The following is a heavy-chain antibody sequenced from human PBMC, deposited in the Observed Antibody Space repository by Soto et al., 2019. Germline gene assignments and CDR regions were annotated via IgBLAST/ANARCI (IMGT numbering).Heavy chain of an antibody. J-gene: IGHJ3*02. CDR1: GFILNDYY. CDR3: ARQYYDSGRGAFDI. V-gene: IGHV3-11*01. Sequence: QVQLVESGGGLVKPGGTLRLSCAASGFILNDYYMSWIRQAPGKGLEWVSSISTSGSMKYYADSVKGRFTISGDNAKNSMYLQVTSLRAEDTAVYYCARQYYDSGRGAFDIWGQGTMVTVSS. D-gene: IGHD1-26*01. CDR2: ISTSGSMK.